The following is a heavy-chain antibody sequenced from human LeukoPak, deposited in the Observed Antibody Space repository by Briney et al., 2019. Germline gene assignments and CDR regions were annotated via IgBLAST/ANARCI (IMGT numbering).Heavy chain of an antibody. CDR3: ARANMVRGVIITF. CDR2: INPNSGGT. V-gene: IGHV1-2*02. CDR1: GYTFTGYC. D-gene: IGHD3-10*01. Sequence: ASVKVSCKASGYTFTGYCMHWVRQAPGQGLEWMGWINPNSGGTNYAQKFQGRVTMTRDTSISTAYMELSRLRSDDTAVYYCARANMVRGVIITFWGQGTLVTVSS. J-gene: IGHJ4*02.